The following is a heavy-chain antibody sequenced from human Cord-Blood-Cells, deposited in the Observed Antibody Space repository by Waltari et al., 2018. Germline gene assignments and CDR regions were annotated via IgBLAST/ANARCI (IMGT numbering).Heavy chain of an antibody. Sequence: QVQLQESGPGLVKPSETLSLTCTASGYSISSGYYWGWIRRPPGKGLEWIGSIYHSGSTYYNPSLKSRVTISVDTSKNQFSLKLSSVTAADTAVYYCARTDCSSTSCYTGYWYFDLWGRGTLVTVSS. J-gene: IGHJ2*01. CDR1: GYSISSGYY. CDR2: IYHSGST. V-gene: IGHV4-38-2*02. D-gene: IGHD2-2*02. CDR3: ARTDCSSTSCYTGYWYFDL.